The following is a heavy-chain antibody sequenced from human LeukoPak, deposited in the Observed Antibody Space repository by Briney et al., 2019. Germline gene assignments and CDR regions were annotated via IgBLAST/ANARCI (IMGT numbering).Heavy chain of an antibody. CDR1: GYTFTSYY. Sequence: ASVKASCKASGYTFTSYYMHWVRQAPGQGLEWMGIINPSGGSTSYAQKFQGRVTMTRDTSTSTVYMELSSLRSEDTAVYYCARDSSSWYAFDYWGQGTLVTVSS. CDR3: ARDSSSWYAFDY. V-gene: IGHV1-46*01. J-gene: IGHJ4*02. D-gene: IGHD6-13*01. CDR2: INPSGGST.